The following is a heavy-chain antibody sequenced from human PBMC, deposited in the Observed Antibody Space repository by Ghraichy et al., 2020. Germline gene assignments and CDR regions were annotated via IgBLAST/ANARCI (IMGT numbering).Heavy chain of an antibody. CDR1: GFTVSSNY. D-gene: IGHD2-2*01. CDR3: ASAPVGYCHITSCPFFDC. CDR2: IYNDGRT. Sequence: GGSLRLSCAASGFTVSSNYMNWVRQAPGKGLEWVSVIYNDGRTNYADSVKGRFTISRDNSKNTVYLQMNSLRAEDTAVYYCASAPVGYCHITSCPFFDCWGQGTLVTVSS. V-gene: IGHV3-53*01. J-gene: IGHJ4*02.